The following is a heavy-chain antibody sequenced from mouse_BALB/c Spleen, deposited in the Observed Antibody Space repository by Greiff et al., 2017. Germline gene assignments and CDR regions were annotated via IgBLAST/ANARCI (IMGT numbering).Heavy chain of an antibody. D-gene: IGHD2-10*01. Sequence: EVKLQESGGGLVKPGGSLKLSCAASGFTFSDYYMYWVRQTPEKRLEWVATISDGGSYTYYPDSVKGRFTISRDNAKNNLYLQMSSLKSEDTAMYYCARAYYGNYDGAMDYWGQGTSVTVSS. J-gene: IGHJ4*01. CDR2: ISDGGSYT. CDR1: GFTFSDYY. V-gene: IGHV5-4*02. CDR3: ARAYYGNYDGAMDY.